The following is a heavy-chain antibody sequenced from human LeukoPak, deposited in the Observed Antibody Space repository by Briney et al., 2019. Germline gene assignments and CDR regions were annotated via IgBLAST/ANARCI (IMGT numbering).Heavy chain of an antibody. Sequence: GGSLRLSCAASGFTFSGYAMSWVRQAPGKGLEWVSAISGSGGSTYYADSVKGRFTISRDNSKNTLYLQMNSLRAEDTAVYYCAKDYYDYSNYPFDYWGQGTLVTVSS. J-gene: IGHJ4*02. CDR3: AKDYYDYSNYPFDY. CDR2: ISGSGGST. CDR1: GFTFSGYA. D-gene: IGHD4-11*01. V-gene: IGHV3-23*01.